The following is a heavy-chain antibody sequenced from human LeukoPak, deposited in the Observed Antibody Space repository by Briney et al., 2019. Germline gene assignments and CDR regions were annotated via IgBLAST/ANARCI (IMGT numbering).Heavy chain of an antibody. CDR1: GGSISSYY. Sequence: SETLSLTCTVSGGSISSYYWSWIRQPPGKGLEWIGYIYYSGSTNYNPSLKSRVTISVDTSKNQFSLKLSSVTAADTAVYYCAREPYYGPEWFDYWGQGTLVTVSS. CDR3: AREPYYGPEWFDY. V-gene: IGHV4-59*01. CDR2: IYYSGST. D-gene: IGHD3-10*01. J-gene: IGHJ4*02.